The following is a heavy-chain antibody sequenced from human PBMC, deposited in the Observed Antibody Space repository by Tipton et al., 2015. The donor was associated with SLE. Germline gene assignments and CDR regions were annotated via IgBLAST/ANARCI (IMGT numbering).Heavy chain of an antibody. CDR1: GGSISSYY. V-gene: IGHV4-4*07. D-gene: IGHD6-13*01. Sequence: TLSLTCTVSGGSISSYYWSWIRQPAGKGLEWIGRIYTSGSTNYNPSLKSRVTMSVDTSKNQFSLKLSSVTAADTAVYYCARDRSIAAAGTDAFDIWGQGTMVTVSS. CDR3: ARDRSIAAAGTDAFDI. J-gene: IGHJ3*02. CDR2: IYTSGST.